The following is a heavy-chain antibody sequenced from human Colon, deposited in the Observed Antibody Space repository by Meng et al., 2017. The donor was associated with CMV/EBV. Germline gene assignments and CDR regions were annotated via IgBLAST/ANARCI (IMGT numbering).Heavy chain of an antibody. D-gene: IGHD5-18*01. Sequence: GESLKISCQVSGNRFSNSWIAWVRQMPGKGLEWMGIIYPGDSDTRYSPSFQGQVTISADKSISTAYLQWSSLKASDTAMYYCAGGYINYYAMDVWGQGTTVTVSS. J-gene: IGHJ6*02. CDR1: GNRFSNSW. CDR2: IYPGDSDT. V-gene: IGHV5-51*01. CDR3: AGGYINYYAMDV.